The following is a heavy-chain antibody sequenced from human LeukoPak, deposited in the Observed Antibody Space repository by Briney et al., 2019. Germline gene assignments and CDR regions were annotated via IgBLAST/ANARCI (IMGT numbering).Heavy chain of an antibody. Sequence: PGRSLRLSCVASGFTFSGYAMHWVRQAPGKGLEWVAAMPYDGGNKYYADSVKGRITISRDNSKNTLYLQMSSLRAEDTAMYYCARDRGYSGYAGEDYWGQGTLVTVSS. CDR2: MPYDGGNK. D-gene: IGHD5-12*01. CDR1: GFTFSGYA. CDR3: ARDRGYSGYAGEDY. V-gene: IGHV3-30*04. J-gene: IGHJ4*02.